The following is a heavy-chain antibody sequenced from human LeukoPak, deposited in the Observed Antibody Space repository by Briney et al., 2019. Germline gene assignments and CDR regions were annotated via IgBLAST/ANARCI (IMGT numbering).Heavy chain of an antibody. D-gene: IGHD3-16*02. Sequence: PSETLSLTCTVSGGSISSYYWSWIRQPAGKGLEWIGRIYTSGSTNYNPSLKSRVTMSVDTSKNQFSLKLSSVTAADTAVYYCARGDYVWGSYRPGHFDYWGQGTLVTVSS. CDR3: ARGDYVWGSYRPGHFDY. CDR2: IYTSGST. CDR1: GGSISSYY. J-gene: IGHJ4*02. V-gene: IGHV4-4*07.